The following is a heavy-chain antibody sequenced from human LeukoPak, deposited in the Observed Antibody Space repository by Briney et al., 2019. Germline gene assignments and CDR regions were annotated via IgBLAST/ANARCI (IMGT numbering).Heavy chain of an antibody. CDR2: IYHSGST. J-gene: IGHJ2*01. CDR1: DYSISSGYY. CDR3: ARVYYGRTYDYWYFDL. Sequence: PSETLSLTCTVSDYSISSGYYWGWIRQPPGKGLEWIGSIYHSGSTYYNPSLKSRVTISVDTSKNQFSLKLSSVTAADTAVYFCARVYYGRTYDYWYFDLWGRGTLVTVSS. V-gene: IGHV4-38-2*02. D-gene: IGHD3-10*01.